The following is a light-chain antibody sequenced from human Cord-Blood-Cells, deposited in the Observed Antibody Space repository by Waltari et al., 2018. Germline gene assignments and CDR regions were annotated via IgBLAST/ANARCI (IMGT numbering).Light chain of an antibody. J-gene: IGKJ4*01. CDR3: QRRSNWPLT. CDR1: QSVSCN. CDR2: HAS. V-gene: IGKV3-11*01. Sequence: EIVLTQSQATLSLSPGERATLSCRASQSVSCNLAWYQRKPGQAPRLLIYHASKRATGIPARFSGSGSGTDFTLTISSLEPEDFAVYYCQRRSNWPLTFGGGTKVEIK.